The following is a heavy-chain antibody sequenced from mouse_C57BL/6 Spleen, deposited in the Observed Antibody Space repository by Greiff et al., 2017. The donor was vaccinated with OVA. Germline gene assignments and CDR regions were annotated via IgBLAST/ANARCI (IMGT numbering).Heavy chain of an antibody. CDR2: IDPENGGT. J-gene: IGHJ3*01. V-gene: IGHV1-15*01. CDR3: TRITTVVEEAY. Sequence: VQLQQSGAELVRPGASVTLSCKASGYTFTDYEMNWVKQTPVHGLEWIGAIDPENGGTAYNQKFKGKALLTADKSSSTAYMELRSLTSEDSAVDYCTRITTVVEEAYWGQGTLVTVSA. CDR1: GYTFTDYE. D-gene: IGHD1-1*01.